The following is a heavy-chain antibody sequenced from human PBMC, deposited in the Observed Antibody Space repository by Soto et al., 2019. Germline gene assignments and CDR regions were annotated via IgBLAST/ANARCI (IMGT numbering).Heavy chain of an antibody. Sequence: GASLKSSCKGSGYSFTSYWIGWVHQMPGKGLEWMGIIYPGDSDTRYSPSFQGQVTISADKSISTAYLQWSSLKASDTAMYYCARTSAAGKYYYGMDVWGQGTTVTVSS. J-gene: IGHJ6*02. D-gene: IGHD6-13*01. V-gene: IGHV5-51*07. CDR1: GYSFTSYW. CDR2: IYPGDSDT. CDR3: ARTSAAGKYYYGMDV.